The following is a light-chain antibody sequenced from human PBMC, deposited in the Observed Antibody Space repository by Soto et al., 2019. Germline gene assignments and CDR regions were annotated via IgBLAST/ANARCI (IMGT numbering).Light chain of an antibody. CDR2: KAS. CDR3: QHDNSYSEA. J-gene: IGKJ1*01. Sequence: DIQMTQSPSTLSGSVGDRVTITCRASQTISSWLAWYQQKPGKAPKLLIYKASTLKSGVPSRFSGSGSGTAFTLTISSLQPDDFATYYCQHDNSYSEAFGQGTKVELK. CDR1: QTISSW. V-gene: IGKV1-5*03.